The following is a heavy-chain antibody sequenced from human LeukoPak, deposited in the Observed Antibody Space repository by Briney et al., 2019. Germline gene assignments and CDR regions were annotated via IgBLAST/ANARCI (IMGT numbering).Heavy chain of an antibody. Sequence: PSETLSLTCTVSGGSITSYYWSWIRQPPGKGLEWIGYIYYSGSTNYNPSLKSRVTISVHTSKNQFSLKLSSVTAADTAVYYCARVYCSGGSCYSAGPWWYFDLWGRGTLVTVSS. CDR3: ARVYCSGGSCYSAGPWWYFDL. V-gene: IGHV4-59*12. CDR2: IYYSGST. D-gene: IGHD2-15*01. CDR1: GGSITSYY. J-gene: IGHJ2*01.